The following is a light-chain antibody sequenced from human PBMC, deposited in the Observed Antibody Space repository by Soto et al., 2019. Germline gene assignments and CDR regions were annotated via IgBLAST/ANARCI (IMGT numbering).Light chain of an antibody. J-gene: IGLJ1*01. CDR1: SSDVGGYNY. Sequence: QSALTQPASVSGSPGQSITVSCTGTSSDVGGYNYVSWYQQHPGKAPKVMIYDVSKRPSGVSHRFSGSKSGNTASLTISGLQAEDEADYYCNSYTSSSTLPNVFGTGTKVTVL. V-gene: IGLV2-14*01. CDR2: DVS. CDR3: NSYTSSSTLPNV.